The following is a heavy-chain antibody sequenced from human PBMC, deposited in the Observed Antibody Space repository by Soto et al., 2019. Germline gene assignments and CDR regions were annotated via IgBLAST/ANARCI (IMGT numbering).Heavy chain of an antibody. Sequence: EVQLLESGGGLVQPGGSLRLSCTASGFTFSGYAMSWVRQSPGKELEWVAAITGDGHRKYYADSVEGRFTISRDNSKKTLFLQMNSLRSEDTAIYHCAKRDYYDSATFSHLFQSWGQGVLVTVSS. CDR3: AKRDYYDSATFSHLFQS. CDR1: GFTFSGYA. D-gene: IGHD3-22*01. V-gene: IGHV3-23*01. CDR2: ITGDGHRK. J-gene: IGHJ4*02.